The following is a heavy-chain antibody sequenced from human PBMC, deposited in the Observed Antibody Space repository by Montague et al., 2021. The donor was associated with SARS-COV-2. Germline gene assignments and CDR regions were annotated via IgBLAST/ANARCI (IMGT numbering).Heavy chain of an antibody. CDR1: AGAIDNHY. CDR2: IYFSGAA. D-gene: IGHD2-15*01. J-gene: IGHJ4*02. V-gene: IGHV4-59*11. CDR3: ARRPGCGWSFDS. Sequence: SETLSLTYTVSAGAIDNHYWSWIRQPPGKELEWIGYIYFSGAASYNPSLKSRVTISVDTSRNQFSLQLTSVTAADTAVYYCARRPGCGWSFDSWGRGTKVSVSS.